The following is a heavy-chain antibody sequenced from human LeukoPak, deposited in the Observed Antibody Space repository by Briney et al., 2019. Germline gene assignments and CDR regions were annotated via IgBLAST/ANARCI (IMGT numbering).Heavy chain of an antibody. CDR1: GFTFSSYS. CDR3: ARDRHGSGSYMDAFDI. V-gene: IGHV3-21*01. J-gene: IGHJ3*02. CDR2: ISSSSSYI. D-gene: IGHD3-10*01. Sequence: PGGSLRLSCAASGFTFSSYSMNWVRQAPGKGLEWVSSISSSSSYIYYADSVKGRFTISRDNAKNSLYLQMNSLRAEDTAVYYCARDRHGSGSYMDAFDIWGQGTMVTVSS.